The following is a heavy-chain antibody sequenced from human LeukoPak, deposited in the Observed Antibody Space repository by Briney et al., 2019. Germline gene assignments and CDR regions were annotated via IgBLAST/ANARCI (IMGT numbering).Heavy chain of an antibody. CDR3: ARGSGYSSSLDFHY. CDR1: GYTFTSYD. V-gene: IGHV1-8*01. CDR2: MNPNSGNT. Sequence: ASVKVSCKASGYTFTSYDINWVRQATGQGLEWMGWMNPNSGNTGDAQKFQGRVTMTRNTSISTAYMELSSLRSEDTAVYYCARGSGYSSSLDFHYWGQGTLVTVSS. D-gene: IGHD6-13*01. J-gene: IGHJ4*02.